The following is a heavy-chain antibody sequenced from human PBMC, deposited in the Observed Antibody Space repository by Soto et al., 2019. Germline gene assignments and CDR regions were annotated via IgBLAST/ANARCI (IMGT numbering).Heavy chain of an antibody. D-gene: IGHD4-17*01. V-gene: IGHV4-31*03. Sequence: SETLSLTCTVPGGSISSGGYYWSWIRQHPGKGLEWIGYIYYSGSTYYNPSLKSRVTISVDTSKNQFSLKLSSVTAADTAVYYCARDTAYGDYVHWGQGTLVTVSS. CDR2: IYYSGST. CDR1: GGSISSGGYY. J-gene: IGHJ4*02. CDR3: ARDTAYGDYVH.